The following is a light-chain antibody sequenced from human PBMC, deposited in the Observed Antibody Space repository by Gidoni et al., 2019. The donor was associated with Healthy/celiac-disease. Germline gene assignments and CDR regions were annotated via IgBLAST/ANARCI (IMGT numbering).Light chain of an antibody. CDR2: KAS. Sequence: DIQMTQSPSTLSASVGDRVTITCRASQSISSWLAWYQQKPGKAPKLLIYKASSLESGVPSRFSGSGSGTEFTLTISSLQPDGFATYYCQQYNSYLYTFGQXTKLEIK. J-gene: IGKJ2*01. CDR1: QSISSW. CDR3: QQYNSYLYT. V-gene: IGKV1-5*03.